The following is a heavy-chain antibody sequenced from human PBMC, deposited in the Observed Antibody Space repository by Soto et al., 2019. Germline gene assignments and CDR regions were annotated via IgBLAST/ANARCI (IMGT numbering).Heavy chain of an antibody. J-gene: IGHJ4*02. CDR2: IVGDGRKQ. V-gene: IGHV3-33*01. CDR3: ARDAVYPDNGFAY. Sequence: QVQLVESGGGVVQPGSSLRLLCEASGFTFSGHGMHWVRQAPGKGLEWLAVIVGDGRKQAYADSVKGRFTISRDNSKNTLYLQMNSLRDEDTAVYYCARDAVYPDNGFAYWGLGTLLTVSS. D-gene: IGHD1-1*01. CDR1: GFTFSGHG.